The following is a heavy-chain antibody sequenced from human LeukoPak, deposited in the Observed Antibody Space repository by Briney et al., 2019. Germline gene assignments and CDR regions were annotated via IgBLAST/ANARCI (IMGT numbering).Heavy chain of an antibody. Sequence: PGESLKISCKGSGYSFTSYWIGWVRQMPGKGLEWMGIIYPGDSDTGYSPSFQGQVTISADKSISTAYLQWSSLKASDTAMYYCARQRLVGSPYYYGMDVWGQGTTVTVSS. J-gene: IGHJ6*02. CDR3: ARQRLVGSPYYYGMDV. CDR2: IYPGDSDT. V-gene: IGHV5-51*01. D-gene: IGHD3-16*01. CDR1: GYSFTSYW.